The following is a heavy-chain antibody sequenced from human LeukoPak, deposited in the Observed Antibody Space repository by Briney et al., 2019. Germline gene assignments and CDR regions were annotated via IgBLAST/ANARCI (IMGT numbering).Heavy chain of an antibody. V-gene: IGHV3-23*01. CDR2: ISGSGGST. Sequence: PGGSLRLSCAASGFTFSSYAMSWVRQAPGKGLEWVSAISGSGGSTYYADSVKGRFTISRDNAKNSLYLQMNSLRAEDTAVYYCAREGATDYYYYGMDVWGQGTTVTVSS. CDR1: GFTFSSYA. J-gene: IGHJ6*02. CDR3: AREGATDYYYYGMDV.